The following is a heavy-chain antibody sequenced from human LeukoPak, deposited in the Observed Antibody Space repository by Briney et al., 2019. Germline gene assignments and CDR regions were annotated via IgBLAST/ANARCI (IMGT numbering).Heavy chain of an antibody. D-gene: IGHD6-6*01. V-gene: IGHV3-30-3*01. Sequence: PGGSLRLSCAASGFTFNTYPIHWVRQAPGKGLEWVTGISYDGNNKYYADSVQGRFTISRDNSKNTLYLQMLSLRTEDTAVYYGTRGVGRDSSYFYYWGQGTLVSVSS. CDR2: ISYDGNNK. CDR1: GFTFNTYP. J-gene: IGHJ4*02. CDR3: TRGVGRDSSYFYY.